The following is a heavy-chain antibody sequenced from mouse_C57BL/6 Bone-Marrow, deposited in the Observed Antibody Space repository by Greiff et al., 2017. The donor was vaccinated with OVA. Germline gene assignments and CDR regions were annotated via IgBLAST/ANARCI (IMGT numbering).Heavy chain of an antibody. CDR1: GYSFTGYF. CDR3: ARKDYGTGWYFDV. J-gene: IGHJ1*03. D-gene: IGHD1-1*01. V-gene: IGHV1-20*01. CDR2: INPYNGDT. Sequence: VHVKQSGPELVKPGDSVKISCKASGYSFTGYFMNWVMQSHGKSLEWIGRINPYNGDTFHNQKFKGKATLTVDKSSSTAHMELRSLTSEDSAVYYCARKDYGTGWYFDVWGTGTTVTVSS.